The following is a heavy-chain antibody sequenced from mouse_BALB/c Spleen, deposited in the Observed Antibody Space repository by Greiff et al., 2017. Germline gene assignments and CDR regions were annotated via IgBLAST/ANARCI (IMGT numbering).Heavy chain of an antibody. D-gene: IGHD1-1*01. CDR2: IWGDGST. Sequence: VMLVESGPGLVAPSQSLSITCTVSGFSLTGYGVNWVRQPPGKGLEWLGMIWGDGSTDYNSALKSRLSISKDNSKSQVFLKMNSLQTDDTARYYCARETPFTTVVATDAMDYWGQGTSVTVSS. CDR1: GFSLTGYG. J-gene: IGHJ4*01. V-gene: IGHV2-6-7*01. CDR3: ARETPFTTVVATDAMDY.